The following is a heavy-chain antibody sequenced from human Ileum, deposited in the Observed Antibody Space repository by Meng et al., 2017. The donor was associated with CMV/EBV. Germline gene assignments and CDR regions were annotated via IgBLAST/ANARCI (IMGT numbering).Heavy chain of an antibody. J-gene: IGHJ6*02. CDR3: ARITNYDFWSGHWGMDV. D-gene: IGHD3-3*01. CDR1: GFTFSRHT. CDR2: ITKNSGYI. Sequence: GESLKISCATSGFTFSRHTMNWVRQAPGKGLEWVSSITKNSGYIHYADSVKGRFTISRENAMNSLYLQMDSLRAEDTAVYYCARITNYDFWSGHWGMDVWGQGTMVTVSS. V-gene: IGHV3-21*01.